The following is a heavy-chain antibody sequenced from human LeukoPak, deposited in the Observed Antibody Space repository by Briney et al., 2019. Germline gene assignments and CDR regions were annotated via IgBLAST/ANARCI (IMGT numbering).Heavy chain of an antibody. CDR2: IYYSGST. V-gene: IGHV4-31*03. J-gene: IGHJ4*02. Sequence: SETLSLTCTVSDGSINSGAYYWSWIRQLPGKGLEWIGYIYYSGSTYYNPSLKSRVTISVDTSKSQFSLKLTSVTAADTAVYYCARDYSGWLYLDYWGQGTPVTVSS. CDR1: DGSINSGAYY. D-gene: IGHD6-19*01. CDR3: ARDYSGWLYLDY.